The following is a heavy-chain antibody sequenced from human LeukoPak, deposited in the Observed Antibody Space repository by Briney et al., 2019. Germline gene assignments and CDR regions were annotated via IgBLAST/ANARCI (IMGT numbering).Heavy chain of an antibody. CDR1: GFTFSSYW. V-gene: IGHV3-74*01. CDR2: INTDGSST. CDR3: ARAVAGTGTYYFDY. J-gene: IGHJ4*02. D-gene: IGHD6-19*01. Sequence: GGSLRLSCAASGFTFSSYWMHWVRQAPGKGLVWVSRINTDGSSTSYADSVKGRFTISRDNAKNTLYLQMNSLRAEDTAVYYCARAVAGTGTYYFDYWGQGTLVTVSS.